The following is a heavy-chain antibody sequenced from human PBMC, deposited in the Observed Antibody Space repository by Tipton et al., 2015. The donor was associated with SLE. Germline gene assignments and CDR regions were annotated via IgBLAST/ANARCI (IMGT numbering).Heavy chain of an antibody. D-gene: IGHD3-22*01. J-gene: IGHJ3*02. Sequence: TLSLTCTVSGGAISSHYWSWIRQPPGKGLEWIGYIYYSGSTNYNPPLKSRVTISVDTSKNQFSLKLSSVTAADTAVYYCARYDYYDSIRTAFDIWGQGTMVTVSS. CDR1: GGAISSHY. CDR3: ARYDYYDSIRTAFDI. V-gene: IGHV4-59*11. CDR2: IYYSGST.